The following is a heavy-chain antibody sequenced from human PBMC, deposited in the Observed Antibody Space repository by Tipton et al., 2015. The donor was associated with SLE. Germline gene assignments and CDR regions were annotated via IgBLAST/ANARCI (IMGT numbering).Heavy chain of an antibody. CDR3: ARDPERRKDIVLMVYAAFDI. V-gene: IGHV3-48*01. Sequence: SLRLSCVASGFTFRSYWMHWVRQAPGKGLEWVSYISSSSSTIYYADSVKGRFTISRDNGKNSLYLQMNSLRAEDTAVYYCARDPERRKDIVLMVYAAFDIWGQGTMVTVSS. CDR1: GFTFRSYW. J-gene: IGHJ3*02. CDR2: ISSSSSTI. D-gene: IGHD2-8*01.